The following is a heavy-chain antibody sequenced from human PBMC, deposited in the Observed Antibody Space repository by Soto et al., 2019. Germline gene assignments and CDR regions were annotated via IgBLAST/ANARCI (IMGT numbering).Heavy chain of an antibody. J-gene: IGHJ4*02. CDR3: AKDTYYHDTTGYYAFDY. D-gene: IGHD3-22*01. V-gene: IGHV3-30*18. CDR2: ISYDGSKK. CDR1: EFTFSSYG. Sequence: ESGGGVVQPGRSLTLSCAASEFTFSSYGIHWVRQAPGKGLEWVAVISYDGSKKQYADSVKGRFTISRDNSKNTLHLQMNSLRAEDTAVYYCAKDTYYHDTTGYYAFDYWGQGTLVTVSS.